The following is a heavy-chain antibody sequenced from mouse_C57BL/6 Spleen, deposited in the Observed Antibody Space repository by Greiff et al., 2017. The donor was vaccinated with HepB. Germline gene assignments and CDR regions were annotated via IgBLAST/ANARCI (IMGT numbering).Heavy chain of an antibody. CDR2: ISNGGGST. Sequence: DVQLVESGGGLVQPGGSLKLSCAASGFTFSDYYMYWVRQTPEKRLEWVAYISNGGGSTYYPDTVKGRFTISRDNAKNTLYLQMSRLKSEDTAMYYCARRGYSDYFDYWGQGTTLTVSS. J-gene: IGHJ2*01. D-gene: IGHD2-12*01. CDR3: ARRGYSDYFDY. V-gene: IGHV5-12*01. CDR1: GFTFSDYY.